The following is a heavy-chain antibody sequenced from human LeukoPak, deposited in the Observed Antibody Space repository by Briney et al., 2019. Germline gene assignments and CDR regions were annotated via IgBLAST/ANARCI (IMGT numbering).Heavy chain of an antibody. Sequence: PGGSLRLSCAASGLTFSSYEMNWVRQAPGKGLEWVSYISSSGSSIYYADSVKGRFTISRDNAKKSLYLQMHSLRAEDTAVYYCARDSHKFDSSGYYPEAFDIWGQGTMVTVSS. CDR2: ISSSGSSI. V-gene: IGHV3-48*03. D-gene: IGHD3-22*01. CDR1: GLTFSSYE. J-gene: IGHJ3*02. CDR3: ARDSHKFDSSGYYPEAFDI.